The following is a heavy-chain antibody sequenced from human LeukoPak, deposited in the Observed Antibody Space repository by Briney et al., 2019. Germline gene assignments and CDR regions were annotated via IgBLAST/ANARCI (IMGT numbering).Heavy chain of an antibody. CDR3: ARGDKRRRYGY. CDR1: GGSFSGYY. V-gene: IGHV4-34*01. D-gene: IGHD5-18*01. Sequence: PSETLSLTCAVYGGSFSGYYWSWIRQPPGKGREGVGEINHSGSTNYNPSLKNRVTLSVAPSKTQFSLKLSSVTAAHTAVYYCARGDKRRRYGYWGQGTLVTVSS. CDR2: INHSGST. J-gene: IGHJ4*02.